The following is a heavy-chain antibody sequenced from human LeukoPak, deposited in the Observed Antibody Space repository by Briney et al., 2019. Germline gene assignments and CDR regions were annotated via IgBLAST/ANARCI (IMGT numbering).Heavy chain of an antibody. CDR2: INPISGGT. V-gene: IGHV1-2*02. D-gene: IGHD2-2*01. CDR1: GYTFTGYY. Sequence: ASLKLSCTASGYTFTGYYMHWVRQAPGQGLEWMGWINPISGGTNYAQKVQGRVTMSRDTSISTAYIELSRLRSDDTAVYYCARAERSSYCSSTSCDVRGDFDYWGQGTLVTVSS. CDR3: ARAERSSYCSSTSCDVRGDFDY. J-gene: IGHJ4*02.